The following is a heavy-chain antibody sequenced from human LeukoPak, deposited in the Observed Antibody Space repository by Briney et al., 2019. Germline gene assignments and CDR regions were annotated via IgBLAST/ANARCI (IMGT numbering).Heavy chain of an antibody. D-gene: IGHD3-9*01. J-gene: IGHJ4*02. V-gene: IGHV3-11*06. CDR3: ARDPREYDILTGSLFDYYFDY. CDR2: ISSSSSYI. Sequence: GGSLRLSCVASGFTFRDYYMSWIRRTPGKGLEWVSYISSSSSYIDYADSVKGRFTISRDNAKNSLYLQMNSLRAEDTAVYYCARDPREYDILTGSLFDYYFDYWGQGTLVTVSS. CDR1: GFTFRDYY.